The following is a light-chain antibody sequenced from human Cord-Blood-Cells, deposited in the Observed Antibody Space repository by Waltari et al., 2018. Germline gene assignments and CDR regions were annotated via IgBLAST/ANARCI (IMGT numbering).Light chain of an antibody. CDR1: SSNIGSNT. J-gene: IGLJ3*02. V-gene: IGLV1-44*01. Sequence: QSVPTQPPSASGTPGQRVTISCSGSSSNIGSNTVNWYQQLPGTAPKRLIYSNNQRPSGVPDRFSGSKSGTSASLAISGLQSEDEADYYCAAWDDSLNGPVFGGGTKLTVL. CDR2: SNN. CDR3: AAWDDSLNGPV.